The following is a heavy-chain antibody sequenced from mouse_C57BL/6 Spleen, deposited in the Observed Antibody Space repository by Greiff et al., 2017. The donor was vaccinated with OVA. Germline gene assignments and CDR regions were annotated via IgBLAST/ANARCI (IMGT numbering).Heavy chain of an antibody. CDR2: IDPETGGT. CDR1: GYTFTDYE. CDR3: TTYYYGSSYFDD. D-gene: IGHD1-1*01. Sequence: QVQLQQSGAELVRPGASVTLSCKASGYTFTDYEMHWVKQTPVHGLEWIGAIDPETGGTAYNQKFKGKAILTADKSSSTAYMELRSLTSEDSAVYYCTTYYYGSSYFDDWGQGTTLTVSS. V-gene: IGHV1-15*01. J-gene: IGHJ2*01.